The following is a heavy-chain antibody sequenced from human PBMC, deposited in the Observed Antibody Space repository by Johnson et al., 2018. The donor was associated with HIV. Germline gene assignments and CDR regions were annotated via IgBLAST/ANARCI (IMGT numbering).Heavy chain of an antibody. V-gene: IGHV3-NL1*01. D-gene: IGHD4-23*01. Sequence: QVQLVESGGGLVQPGRSLRLSCAASGFTFSSYAMHWVRQAPGKGLEWVSVIYSGGSTYYPDSVKGRFTISRDNSENTLYLQMNSLRAEDKALYYCAKGTTVAKVDAFDIWGQGTMVTVSS. J-gene: IGHJ3*02. CDR3: AKGTTVAKVDAFDI. CDR2: IYSGGST. CDR1: GFTFSSYA.